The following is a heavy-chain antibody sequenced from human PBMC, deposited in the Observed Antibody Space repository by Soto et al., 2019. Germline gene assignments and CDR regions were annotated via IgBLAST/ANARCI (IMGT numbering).Heavy chain of an antibody. J-gene: IGHJ4*02. CDR2: IYPGDSDT. Sequence: GESLKISCNGSGYSFTSYWIGWVRQMPGKGLGWMGIIYPGDSDTRYSPSFQGQVTISADKSISTAYLQWDSLKASDTAMYYCARLSGSYYEPFDYWGQGTLVTVSS. CDR3: ARLSGSYYEPFDY. D-gene: IGHD1-26*01. V-gene: IGHV5-51*01. CDR1: GYSFTSYW.